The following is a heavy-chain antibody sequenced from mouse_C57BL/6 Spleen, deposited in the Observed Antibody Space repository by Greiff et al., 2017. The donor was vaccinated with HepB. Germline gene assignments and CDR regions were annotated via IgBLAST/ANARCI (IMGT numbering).Heavy chain of an antibody. CDR3: ARYGGNSWYFDV. J-gene: IGHJ1*03. V-gene: IGHV1-50*01. Sequence: VQLQQPGAELVKPGASVKLSCKASGYTFTSYWMQWVKQRPGQGLEWIGEIDPSDSYTNYNQKFKGKATLTVDTSSSTAYMQLSSLTSEDSAVYYCARYGGNSWYFDVWGTGTTVTVSS. CDR1: GYTFTSYW. CDR2: IDPSDSYT. D-gene: IGHD1-1*02.